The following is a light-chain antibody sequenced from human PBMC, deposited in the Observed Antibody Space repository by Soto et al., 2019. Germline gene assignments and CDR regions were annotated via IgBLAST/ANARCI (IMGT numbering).Light chain of an antibody. J-gene: IGKJ2*01. V-gene: IGKV3-20*01. CDR1: QTIRSNY. Sequence: ETVLTQSPGTLSLSPGERATLSCRASQTIRSNYLAWYRQTPGQAPRLLIYGASNRATGIADRFSGSGSGTDFPLIISRLEPEDFALYYCKQYNNWPPYTLGQGTKLEIK. CDR2: GAS. CDR3: KQYNNWPPYT.